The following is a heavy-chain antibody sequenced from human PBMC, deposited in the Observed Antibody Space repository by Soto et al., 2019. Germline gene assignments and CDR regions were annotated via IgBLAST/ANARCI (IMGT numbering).Heavy chain of an antibody. V-gene: IGHV4-31*03. J-gene: IGHJ6*02. CDR3: ARGGYDYYDYGMDF. D-gene: IGHD5-12*01. CDR1: GVSISRAGFF. Sequence: QVQLQESGPGLVKTSQTLSLTCTVSGVSISRAGFFWSWIRQHPGKGLECIGYVYYSGTTHYSPSLKGRVTISVDTSKNQFSLKLSSVTAADTAMYFCARGGYDYYDYGMDFWGQGTTFTVSS. CDR2: VYYSGTT.